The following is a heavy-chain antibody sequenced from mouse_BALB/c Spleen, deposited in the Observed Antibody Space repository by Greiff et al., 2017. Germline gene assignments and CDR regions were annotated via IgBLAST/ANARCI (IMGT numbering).Heavy chain of an antibody. V-gene: IGHV3-2*02. Sequence: EVQRVESGPGLVKPSQSLSLTCTVTGYSITSDYAWNWIRQFPGNKLEWMGYISYSGSTSYNPSLKSRISITRDTSKYQFFLQLNSVTTEDTATYYCARYGYDYFDYWGQGTTLTVSS. CDR2: ISYSGST. D-gene: IGHD2-2*01. CDR3: ARYGYDYFDY. J-gene: IGHJ2*01. CDR1: GYSITSDYA.